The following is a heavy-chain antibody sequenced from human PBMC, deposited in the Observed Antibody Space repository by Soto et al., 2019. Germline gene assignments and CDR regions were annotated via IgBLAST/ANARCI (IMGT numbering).Heavy chain of an antibody. Sequence: PGESLKISCKGSGYSFTSYWIGWVRQMPGKGLEWMGIIYPGDSDTRYSPSFQGQVTISADKSISTAYLQWSSLKASDTAMYYCASTYSIRWYGFYFDYWVKETLVTVSS. D-gene: IGHD6-19*01. V-gene: IGHV5-51*01. J-gene: IGHJ4*02. CDR3: ASTYSIRWYGFYFDY. CDR2: IYPGDSDT. CDR1: GYSFTSYW.